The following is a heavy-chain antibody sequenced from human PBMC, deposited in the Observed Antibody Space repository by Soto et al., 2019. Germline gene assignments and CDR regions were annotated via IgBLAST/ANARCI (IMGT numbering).Heavy chain of an antibody. D-gene: IGHD2-2*01. CDR2: IYYSEST. J-gene: IGHJ5*02. CDR3: AKEKISTSCCNWFDP. V-gene: IGHV4-59*12. Sequence: LVLLSLPSTVSGGSISSYYWSWIRQTPGKGLEWIGYIYYSESTNYNPSLESRVTISVDNSKDTLYLQMNSLRAEDTAVYYCAKEKISTSCCNWFDPWGQGTLVTVSS. CDR1: GGSISSYY.